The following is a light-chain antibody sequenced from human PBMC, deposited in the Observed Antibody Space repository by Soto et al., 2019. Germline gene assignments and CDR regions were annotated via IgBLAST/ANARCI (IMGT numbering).Light chain of an antibody. CDR1: SSNIGSNV. Sequence: QSVLTQPPSASGTPGQRGTISCSGSSSNIGSNVVYWYQQLPGTAHKLLFYRNNQRPSGVPYRFSGSKSGTAASLAISGPRYEDEANYYCAAWDDSFVVFAGGTKVTVL. V-gene: IGLV1-47*01. J-gene: IGLJ2*01. CDR2: RNN. CDR3: AAWDDSFVV.